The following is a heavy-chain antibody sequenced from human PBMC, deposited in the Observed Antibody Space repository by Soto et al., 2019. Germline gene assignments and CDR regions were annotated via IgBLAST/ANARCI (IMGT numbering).Heavy chain of an antibody. CDR3: TSEVRGVIIPTEYFDY. CDR2: IRSKAYGGTT. J-gene: IGHJ4*02. CDR1: YA. Sequence: YAMSWFRQAPGKGLEWVGFIRSKAYGGTTEYAASVKGRFTISRDDSKSIAYLQMNSLKTEDTAVYYCTSEVRGVIIPTEYFDYWGQGTLV. V-gene: IGHV3-49*03. D-gene: IGHD3-10*01.